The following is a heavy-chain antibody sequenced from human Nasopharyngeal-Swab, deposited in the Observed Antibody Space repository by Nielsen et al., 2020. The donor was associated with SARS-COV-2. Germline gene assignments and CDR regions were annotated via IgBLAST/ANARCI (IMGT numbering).Heavy chain of an antibody. CDR1: GFTFDDYA. Sequence: LRLSCAASGFTFDDYAMHWVRQAPGKGLEWVSGISWNSGSIGYADSVKGRFTISRDNAKNSLYLQMNSLRAEDTALYYCAKVPFEDDAFDIWGQGTMVTVSS. CDR3: AKVPFEDDAFDI. CDR2: ISWNSGSI. J-gene: IGHJ3*02. V-gene: IGHV3-9*01.